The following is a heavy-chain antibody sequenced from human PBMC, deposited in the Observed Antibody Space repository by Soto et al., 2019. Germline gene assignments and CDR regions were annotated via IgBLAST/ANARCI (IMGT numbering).Heavy chain of an antibody. D-gene: IGHD2-2*01. Sequence: QVQLVQSGAEVKKPGSSVKVSCKASGGTFSRYSITWVRQAPGHGLEWIGRIIPIFGIPTYAQKFQGRVTSTGDESTRTAYMELSSLRSDDTAVYYCAREDRDRETGLVPAAIDGMDVWGQGTTGTVSS. CDR3: AREDRDRETGLVPAAIDGMDV. CDR1: GGTFSRYS. CDR2: IIPIFGIP. V-gene: IGHV1-69*08. J-gene: IGHJ6*02.